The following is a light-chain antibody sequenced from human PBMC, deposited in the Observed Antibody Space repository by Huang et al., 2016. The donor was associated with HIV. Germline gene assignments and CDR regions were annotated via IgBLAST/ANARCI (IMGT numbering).Light chain of an antibody. V-gene: IGKV3-15*01. CDR2: GAS. Sequence: EIVMTQSPATLSVSPGDRATLSCRASESVAANLAWYQQIPGQTPRLLIHGASTRATDITARFSGSGSGTEFTLTISSLQSEDLAVYYCQQYNKWPRTFGQGTKVEI. J-gene: IGKJ1*01. CDR1: ESVAAN. CDR3: QQYNKWPRT.